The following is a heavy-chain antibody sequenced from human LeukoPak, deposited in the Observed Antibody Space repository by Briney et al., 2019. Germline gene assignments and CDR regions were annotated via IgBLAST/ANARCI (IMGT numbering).Heavy chain of an antibody. D-gene: IGHD6-19*01. CDR1: GFTFSNYA. CDR3: ARGRQWLVRGDPWGYYFDY. Sequence: GGSLRLSCAASGFTFSNYAMHWVRQAPGKGLEWVSYISSSGSTIYYADSVKGRFTISRDNAKNSLYLQMNSLRAEDTAVYYCARGRQWLVRGDPWGYYFDYWGQGTLVTVSS. J-gene: IGHJ4*02. V-gene: IGHV3-48*04. CDR2: ISSSGSTI.